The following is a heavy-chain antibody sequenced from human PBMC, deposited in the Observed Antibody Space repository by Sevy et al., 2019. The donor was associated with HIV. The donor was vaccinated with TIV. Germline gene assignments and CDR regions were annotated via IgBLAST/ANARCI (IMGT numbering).Heavy chain of an antibody. CDR1: GGSISSYY. J-gene: IGHJ4*02. CDR2: IYYSGST. Sequence: SETLSLTCTVSGGSISSYYWSWIRQPPGKGLEWIGYIYYSGSTNYNPSLKSRVTISVDTPKNQFSLKLSSVTAADTAVYYCARVSRFGDREEDYWGQGTLVTVSS. D-gene: IGHD3-10*01. V-gene: IGHV4-59*13. CDR3: ARVSRFGDREEDY.